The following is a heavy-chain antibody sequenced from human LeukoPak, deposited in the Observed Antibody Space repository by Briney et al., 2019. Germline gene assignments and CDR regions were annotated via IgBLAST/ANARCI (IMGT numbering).Heavy chain of an antibody. J-gene: IGHJ3*01. CDR2: ISAYNGNT. CDR3: ARSNYYYDSSGPVAAFDL. V-gene: IGHV1-18*01. Sequence: GASVKVSCKASGYTFTSYGISWVRQAPGQGLEWMGWISAYNGNTNYAQKLQGRVTMTTDTSTSTAYMELRSLRSDDTAVYYCARSNYYYDSSGPVAAFDLWGQGTMVTVSS. CDR1: GYTFTSYG. D-gene: IGHD3-22*01.